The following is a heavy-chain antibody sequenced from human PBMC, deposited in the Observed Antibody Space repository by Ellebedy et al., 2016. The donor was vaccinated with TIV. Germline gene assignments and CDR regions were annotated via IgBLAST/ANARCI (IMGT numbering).Heavy chain of an antibody. CDR3: AREEDSDAFDI. V-gene: IGHV3-21*01. D-gene: IGHD2-15*01. CDR2: ISSSTNYI. Sequence: GESLKISXAASGFTLSSHTMNWVRQAPGKGLEWVSSISSSTNYIYYADSVKGRFTISRDDATKSLSLQMNSLRAEDTGVYYCAREEDSDAFDIWGQGTMVTVSS. CDR1: GFTLSSHT. J-gene: IGHJ3*02.